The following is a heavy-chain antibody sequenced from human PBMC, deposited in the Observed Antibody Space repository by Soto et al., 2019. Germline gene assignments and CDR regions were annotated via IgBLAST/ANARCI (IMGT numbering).Heavy chain of an antibody. J-gene: IGHJ4*02. Sequence: SVKVSCKASGYTFTSYGISWVRQAPGQGLEWMGRIIPILGIANYAQKFQGRVTITADKSTSTAYMELSSLRSEDTAVYYCARDRTYSSGYYGFDYWGQGTLVTVSS. CDR2: IIPILGIA. CDR1: GYTFTSYG. V-gene: IGHV1-69*04. D-gene: IGHD3-22*01. CDR3: ARDRTYSSGYYGFDY.